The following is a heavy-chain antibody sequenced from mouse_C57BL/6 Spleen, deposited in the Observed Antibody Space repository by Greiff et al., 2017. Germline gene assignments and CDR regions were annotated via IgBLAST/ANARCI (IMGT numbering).Heavy chain of an antibody. CDR1: GYTFTSYG. V-gene: IGHV1-81*01. CDR2: IYPKCGTT. Sequence: QVQLKQSGAELVRPGASVKLSCKASGYTFTSYGMNWVKQRTGQGLEWIGEIYPKCGTTNYNEKFKGKATLTVDKSSSTAYMELRSLTSEGSAVSVCARVTNVGAEDWYFDVWGTGTTVTVSS. CDR3: ARVTNVGAEDWYFDV. J-gene: IGHJ1*03. D-gene: IGHD2-13*01.